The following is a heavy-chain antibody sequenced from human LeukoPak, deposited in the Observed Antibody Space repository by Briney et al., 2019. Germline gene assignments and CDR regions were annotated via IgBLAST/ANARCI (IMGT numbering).Heavy chain of an antibody. CDR1: GGAVITYY. Sequence: SETLSLTCTVSGGAVITYYWSWIRQPAGKGLEWLGRVYDSGSTDYNPSLRSRVTMSVDTSKNQFSLNLTSVTAADTAVYYCARGAYGSDSLNYFDPWGQGTLVTVSS. CDR3: ARGAYGSDSLNYFDP. V-gene: IGHV4-4*07. D-gene: IGHD3-10*01. CDR2: VYDSGST. J-gene: IGHJ5*02.